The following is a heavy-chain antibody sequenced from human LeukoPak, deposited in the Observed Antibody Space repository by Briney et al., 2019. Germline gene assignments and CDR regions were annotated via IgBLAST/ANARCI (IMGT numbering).Heavy chain of an antibody. V-gene: IGHV3-30-3*01. CDR1: GFTFSSYA. CDR2: ISYDGSNK. Sequence: GGSLRLSCAASGFTFSSYAMHWVRQAPGKGLEWVAVISYDGSNKYYADSVKGRFTISRDNSKNTLYLQMNSLRAEDTAVYYCAKVIGYGEYYFDYWGQGTLVTVSS. CDR3: AKVIGYGEYYFDY. D-gene: IGHD4-17*01. J-gene: IGHJ4*02.